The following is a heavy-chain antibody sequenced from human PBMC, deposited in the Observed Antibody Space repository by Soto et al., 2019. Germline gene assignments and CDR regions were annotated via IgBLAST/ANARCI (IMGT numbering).Heavy chain of an antibody. J-gene: IGHJ4*01. CDR2: ISSSSSYT. V-gene: IGHV3-11*05. CDR1: GFSFSDYY. Sequence: QVQLVESGGGLVKPGGSLRLSCAASGFSFSDYYMSWFRQAPGEGLEWVSYISSSSSYTNYADSVKGRFTISRDNAKNSLYLQMNSLRVEDPAVYYWAREILAPDSSGPEEDFDYWGHGTLVTVSS. CDR3: AREILAPDSSGPEEDFDY. D-gene: IGHD6-19*01.